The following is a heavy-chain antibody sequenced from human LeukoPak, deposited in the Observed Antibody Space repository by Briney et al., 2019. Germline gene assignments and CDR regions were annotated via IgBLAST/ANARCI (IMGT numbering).Heavy chain of an antibody. CDR2: ISISGDTT. Sequence: GGSLRLSCAASGFTFSSYAMSWVRQAPGKGLEWVSAISISGDTTYYAGAVKGRFTISRDNSKNTVYLQMNSLRAEDTAVYYCANEIRPNDYWGQGTLVTVSS. J-gene: IGHJ4*02. D-gene: IGHD4-17*01. V-gene: IGHV3-23*01. CDR1: GFTFSSYA. CDR3: ANEIRPNDY.